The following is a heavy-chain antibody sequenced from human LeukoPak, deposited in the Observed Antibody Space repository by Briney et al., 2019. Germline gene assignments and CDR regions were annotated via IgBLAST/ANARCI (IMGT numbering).Heavy chain of an antibody. CDR1: GFIFSSYW. CDR3: ASLGGDIVVVPAASFDI. J-gene: IGHJ3*02. D-gene: IGHD2-2*01. V-gene: IGHV3-7*01. Sequence: PGGSLRLSCAASGFIFSSYWMSWVRQAPGKGLEWVANIKQDGSEKYYVDSVKGRFTISRDNAKNSLYLQMNSLRAEDTAVYYCASLGGDIVVVPAASFDIWGQGTMVTVSS. CDR2: IKQDGSEK.